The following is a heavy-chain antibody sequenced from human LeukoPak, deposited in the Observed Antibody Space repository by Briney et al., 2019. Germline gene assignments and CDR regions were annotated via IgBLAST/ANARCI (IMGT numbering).Heavy chain of an antibody. CDR1: GGSISSYY. Sequence: SETLSLTFTVSGGSISSYYWSWIRQPAAKGLEWIGRIYTSGSTNYNPSLNSRVTMSVDTSQNQFSLRLSSVTAADPAVYYCARGSPEARNWFDPWGQGTLVTVSS. J-gene: IGHJ5*02. CDR3: ARGSPEARNWFDP. CDR2: IYTSGST. V-gene: IGHV4-4*07.